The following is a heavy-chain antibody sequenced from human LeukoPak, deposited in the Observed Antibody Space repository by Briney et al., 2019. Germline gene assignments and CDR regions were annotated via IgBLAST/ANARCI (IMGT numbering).Heavy chain of an antibody. V-gene: IGHV3-23*01. CDR1: GFTFSGYA. J-gene: IGHJ4*02. CDR2: ISGSGGST. Sequence: AGGSLRLSCAASGFTFSGYAMSWVRQAPGKGLEWVSAISGSGGSTYYADSVKGRFTLSRDNSKNTLYLQMNSPRAEDTAVCYCAKGYSSGWSGFSAFDYWGQGTLVTVSS. CDR3: AKGYSSGWSGFSAFDY. D-gene: IGHD6-19*01.